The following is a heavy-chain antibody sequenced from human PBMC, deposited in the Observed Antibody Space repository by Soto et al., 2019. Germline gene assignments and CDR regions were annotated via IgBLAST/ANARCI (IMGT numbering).Heavy chain of an antibody. V-gene: IGHV1-8*01. D-gene: IGHD1-1*01. J-gene: IGHJ5*01. CDR1: GYTFTNFD. Sequence: GASVKVFCKTSGYTFTNFDVNWVRQAAGQGLEWMGWMSPNSENKGYAQKFQGRVSMTRDTSIITAYMELSSLRSEDTAVYYCARGFGDSWNTGGYNWFDFWGQGTLVTVSS. CDR3: ARGFGDSWNTGGYNWFDF. CDR2: MSPNSENK.